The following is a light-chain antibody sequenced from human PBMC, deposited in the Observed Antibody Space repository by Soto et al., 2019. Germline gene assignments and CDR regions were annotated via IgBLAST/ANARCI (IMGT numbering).Light chain of an antibody. CDR3: QQYNNWPPRT. V-gene: IGKV3-15*01. J-gene: IGKJ1*01. CDR2: GAS. CDR1: QSVSSN. Sequence: EIVMTQSPATLSVSPGERATLSCRASQSVSSNLAWYQQKPGQAPRLLIYGASTRATGIPARFSGSGSGIEFTLTISILQSEDFAVYYCQQYNNWPPRTFGQGTKVEIK.